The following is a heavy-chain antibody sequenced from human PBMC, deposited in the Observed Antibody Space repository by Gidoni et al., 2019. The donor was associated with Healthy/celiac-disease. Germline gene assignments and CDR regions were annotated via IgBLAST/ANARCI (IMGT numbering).Heavy chain of an antibody. CDR2: IWYDGSNK. Sequence: QVQLVESGGGVVQPGRSLRLSCAASGCPFSSYGMHWVRQAPGKGLEWVAVIWYDGSNKYYADSVKGRFTISRDNSKNTLYLQMNSLRAEDTAVYYCARETTVTTADAFDIWGQGTMVTVSS. CDR3: ARETTVTTADAFDI. V-gene: IGHV3-33*01. J-gene: IGHJ3*02. CDR1: GCPFSSYG. D-gene: IGHD4-17*01.